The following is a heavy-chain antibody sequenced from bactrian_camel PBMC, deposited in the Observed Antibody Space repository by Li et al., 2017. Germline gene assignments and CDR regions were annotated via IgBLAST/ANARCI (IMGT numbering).Heavy chain of an antibody. CDR3: AAVSGY. Sequence: VQLVESGGGLVQPGVSLTLSCAASGFAFSDYDMSWVRLAPGKGLEWVSNIYTDGIIHYADSVKGRFTISKDNAKSTLYLQMDSLKPEDTAVYFCAAVSGYWGQGTQVTVS. CDR2: IYTDGII. CDR1: GFAFSDYD. J-gene: IGHJ6*01. V-gene: IGHV3S10*01.